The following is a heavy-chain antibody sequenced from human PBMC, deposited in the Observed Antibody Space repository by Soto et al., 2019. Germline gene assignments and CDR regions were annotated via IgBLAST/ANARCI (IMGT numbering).Heavy chain of an antibody. CDR1: GFTFSSYA. CDR2: ISGSGGST. D-gene: IGHD2-8*01. J-gene: IGHJ4*02. CDR3: AKDPRYCTNGVCYTRDFDY. V-gene: IGHV3-23*01. Sequence: PGGSLRLSCAASGFTFSSYAMSWVRQAPGKGLEWVSAISGSGGSTYYADSVKGRFTISRDNSKNTLYLQMNSLRAEDTAVYYCAKDPRYCTNGVCYTRDFDYWGQGTLVTVSS.